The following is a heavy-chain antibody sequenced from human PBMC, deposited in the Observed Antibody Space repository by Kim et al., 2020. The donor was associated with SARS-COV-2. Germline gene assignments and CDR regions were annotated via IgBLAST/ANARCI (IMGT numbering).Heavy chain of an antibody. Sequence: SETLSLTCTVSGGSISSGGYYWSWIRQHPGKGLEWIGYIYYSGSTYYNPSLKSRVTISVDTSKNQFSLKLSSVTAADTAVYYCARDSPTYYYDSSGYSDAFDIWGQGTMVTVSS. V-gene: IGHV4-31*03. J-gene: IGHJ3*02. CDR2: IYYSGST. CDR3: ARDSPTYYYDSSGYSDAFDI. D-gene: IGHD3-22*01. CDR1: GGSISSGGYY.